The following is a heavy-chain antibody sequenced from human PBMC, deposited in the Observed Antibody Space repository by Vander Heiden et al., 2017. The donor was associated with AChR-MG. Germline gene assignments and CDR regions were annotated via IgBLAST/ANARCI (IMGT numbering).Heavy chain of an antibody. CDR2: INHSGST. D-gene: IGHD2-2*01. Sequence: QVQLQQWGAGLLKPSETLSLTCAVYGGSFSGYYWSWIRQPPGKGLEWIGEINHSGSTNYNPSLKSRVTISVDTSKNQFSLKLSSVTAADTAVYYCARGHFAHLNIVVVRRSKLAWFDPWGQGTLVTVSS. CDR3: ARGHFAHLNIVVVRRSKLAWFDP. CDR1: GGSFSGYY. V-gene: IGHV4-34*01. J-gene: IGHJ5*02.